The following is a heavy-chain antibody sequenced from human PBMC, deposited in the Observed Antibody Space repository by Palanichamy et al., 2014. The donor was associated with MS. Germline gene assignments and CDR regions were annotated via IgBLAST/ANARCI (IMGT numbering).Heavy chain of an antibody. Sequence: QVQLVESGGDVVRPGRSLRLSCEASGFSFSSYGTHWVRQAPGKGLESVAVISFDGGNKYYGDSVKGRFTISRDNSKSTLYLQMDGLREEDTAVYYCAKGVVTVTPYARVLDHWGQGTLVTVSS. J-gene: IGHJ4*02. D-gene: IGHD4-17*01. V-gene: IGHV3-30*18. CDR2: ISFDGGNK. CDR3: AKGVVTVTPYARVLDH. CDR1: GFSFSSYG.